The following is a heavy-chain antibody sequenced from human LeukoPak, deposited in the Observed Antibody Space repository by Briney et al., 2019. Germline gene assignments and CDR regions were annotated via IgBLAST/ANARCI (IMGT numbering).Heavy chain of an antibody. D-gene: IGHD2-15*01. CDR1: GFTFDDYA. J-gene: IGHJ3*02. CDR3: AKDIGPRYCSGGSCYWDNDAFDI. CDR2: ISWDGGST. V-gene: IGHV3-43D*03. Sequence: QSGGSLRLSCAASGFTFDDYAMHWVRQAPGKGLEWVSLISWDGGSTYYADSVKGRFTISRDNSKNSLYLQMNGLRAEDTALYYCAKDIGPRYCSGGSCYWDNDAFDIWGQGTMVTVSS.